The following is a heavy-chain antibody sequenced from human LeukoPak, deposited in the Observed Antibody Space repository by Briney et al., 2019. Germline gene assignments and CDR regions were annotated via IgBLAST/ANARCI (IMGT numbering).Heavy chain of an antibody. V-gene: IGHV4-34*01. CDR1: GGSFGGYQ. CDR2: ISHGEGS. CDR3: AGLIAVAGGFDY. D-gene: IGHD6-19*01. Sequence: SETLSLTCAVYGGSFGGYQWNWIRQPPGKGLEWIGEISHGEGSNYNPSLKSRVSISVDRSKNQVSLKLRSVTAADTAVYYCAGLIAVAGGFDYWGQGTLVTVSS. J-gene: IGHJ4*02.